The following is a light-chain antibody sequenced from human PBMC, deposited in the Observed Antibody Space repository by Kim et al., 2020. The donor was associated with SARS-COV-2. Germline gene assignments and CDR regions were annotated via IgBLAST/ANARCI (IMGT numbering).Light chain of an antibody. V-gene: IGLV10-54*01. J-gene: IGLJ3*02. Sequence: QSANVTLTWNRNNVGKQGVAWQQQNQGHPPMLLSYWNNNRPSGISERLSASRSGNTASLTITGLQPEDEADYYCSAWDSSLNAWVFGGGTQLTVL. CDR1: RNNVGKQG. CDR3: SAWDSSLNAWV. CDR2: WNN.